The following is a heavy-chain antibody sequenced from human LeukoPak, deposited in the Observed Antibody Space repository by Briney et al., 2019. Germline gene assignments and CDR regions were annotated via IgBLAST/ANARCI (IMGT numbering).Heavy chain of an antibody. CDR1: GYTFRTYS. J-gene: IGHJ4*02. CDR2: IYGDGHNK. CDR3: AKDRHPDGAWSHDY. V-gene: IGHV3-23*01. Sequence: GGSLRLSCTASGYTFRTYSMTWVRQAPGKGLEWVSGIYGDGHNKFYADSVKGRFTISRDNSGNTLYLQMTSLRAEDTAIYHCAKDRHPDGAWSHDYWGQGTLVIVSS. D-gene: IGHD4/OR15-4a*01.